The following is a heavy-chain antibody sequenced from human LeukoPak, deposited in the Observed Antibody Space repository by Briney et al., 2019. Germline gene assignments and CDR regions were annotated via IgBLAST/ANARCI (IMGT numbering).Heavy chain of an antibody. J-gene: IGHJ3*02. CDR1: GYTFTGYY. D-gene: IGHD4-17*01. V-gene: IGHV1-2*02. CDR3: ARGNGYGDHGRDGFDI. CDR2: INPNSSGT. Sequence: ASVKVSCKSSGYTFTGYYMHRVRQAPGQGLEWMGWINPNSSGTDYAQKFQGRVTMTRDTSISTAYMELRRLRSDDTAVYYCARGNGYGDHGRDGFDIWGQGTLVTVSS.